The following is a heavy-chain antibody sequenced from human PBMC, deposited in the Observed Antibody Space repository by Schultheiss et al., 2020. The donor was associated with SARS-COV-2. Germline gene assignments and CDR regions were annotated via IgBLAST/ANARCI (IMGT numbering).Heavy chain of an antibody. D-gene: IGHD2-15*01. Sequence: GESLKISCVASGFTFRSYKMNWVRQAPGKGLEWVPDITSRRTLRHYADSVKGRFTISRDNSKNTLSLQMNSLRAEDTAVYYCARRGAVVVAAKAFDIWGQGTVVTVSS. J-gene: IGHJ3*02. CDR3: ARRGAVVVAAKAFDI. CDR1: GFTFRSYK. V-gene: IGHV3-48*01. CDR2: ITSRRTLR.